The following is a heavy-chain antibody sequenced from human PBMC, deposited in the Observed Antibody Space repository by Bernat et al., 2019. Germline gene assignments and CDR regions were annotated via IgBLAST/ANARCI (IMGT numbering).Heavy chain of an antibody. CDR1: GFIFSSYA. Sequence: EVQLLESGGGLVQPGGSLRLSCAASGFIFSSYAMSWVRQAPGKGLEWVSGISGRGSSKYYADSMKGRFTISRDNSKNTLYLQMNSLRAEDTAVYYCAKDLAYGSGNYFDYWGQGTLVTVSS. CDR2: ISGRGSSK. CDR3: AKDLAYGSGNYFDY. D-gene: IGHD3-10*01. V-gene: IGHV3-23*01. J-gene: IGHJ4*02.